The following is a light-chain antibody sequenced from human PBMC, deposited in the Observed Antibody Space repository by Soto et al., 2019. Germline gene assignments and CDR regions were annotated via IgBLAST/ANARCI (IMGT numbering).Light chain of an antibody. CDR1: QSVSSSY. CDR3: HQFFT. V-gene: IGKV3-20*01. J-gene: IGKJ3*01. Sequence: EMVLTQSPGTLSLSPGERATLSCRASQSVSSSYLAWYQQKPGQAPRLLLYGASSRATGTPDRFSGCGSGTDFTLTLSRLEPEAFAVYYCHQFFTFGPGTKVDIK. CDR2: GAS.